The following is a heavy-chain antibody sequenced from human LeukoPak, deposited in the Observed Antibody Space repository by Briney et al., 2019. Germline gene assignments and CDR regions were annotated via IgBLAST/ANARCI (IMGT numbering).Heavy chain of an antibody. D-gene: IGHD1-14*01. Sequence: GGSLRLSCTASGLTFSTSGFNWVRQAPGKGLEWVASIGPTGSDRYHADSIKGRFTISRDNANNFLYLQMNSLRTEDTAVYYCATETNGRHYDYWGQGTLLTVSS. CDR1: GLTFSTSG. J-gene: IGHJ4*02. CDR2: IGPTGSDR. CDR3: ATETNGRHYDY. V-gene: IGHV3-21*06.